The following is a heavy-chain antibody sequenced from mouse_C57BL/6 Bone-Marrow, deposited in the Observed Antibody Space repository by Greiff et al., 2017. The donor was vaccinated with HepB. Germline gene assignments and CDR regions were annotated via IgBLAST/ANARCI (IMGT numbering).Heavy chain of an antibody. CDR3: ARHRLGAWFAY. CDR1: GFTFSSYG. V-gene: IGHV5-6*01. D-gene: IGHD4-1*01. J-gene: IGHJ3*01. CDR2: ISSGGSYT. Sequence: EVQGVESGGDLVKPGGSLKLSCAASGFTFSSYGMSWVRQTPDKRLEWVATISSGGSYTYYPDSVKGRFTISRDNAKNTLYLQMSSLKSEDTAMYYCARHRLGAWFAYWGQGTRVTVSA.